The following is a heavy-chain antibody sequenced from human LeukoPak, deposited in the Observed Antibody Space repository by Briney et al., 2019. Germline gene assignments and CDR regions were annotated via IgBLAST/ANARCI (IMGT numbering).Heavy chain of an antibody. J-gene: IGHJ6*03. CDR3: ERDKAARQIERHYYYYYYMDV. Sequence: ASVKVSCKASGYTFTSYGISWVRQAPGQGLEWMGWISAYNGNTNYAQKLQGRVTMTTDTSTSTAYMELRSLRSDDTAVYYCERDKAARQIERHYYYYYYMDVWGKGTTVTVSS. CDR2: ISAYNGNT. D-gene: IGHD6-6*01. V-gene: IGHV1-18*01. CDR1: GYTFTSYG.